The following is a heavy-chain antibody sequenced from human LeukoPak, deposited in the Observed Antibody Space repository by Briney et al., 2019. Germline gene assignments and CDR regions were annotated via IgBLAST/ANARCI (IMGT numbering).Heavy chain of an antibody. CDR2: ISGSGGAT. Sequence: PSETLSLTCTVSGGSINSGGYYWSWVRQAPGRGLEWVSTISGSGGATYYADSVKGRFTISSDNSKNTLYLQMNSLRAEDTAVYYCAKDRPIFKDWGQGTQVTVSS. J-gene: IGHJ4*02. CDR1: GGSINSGGYY. CDR3: AKDRPIFKD. V-gene: IGHV3-23*01.